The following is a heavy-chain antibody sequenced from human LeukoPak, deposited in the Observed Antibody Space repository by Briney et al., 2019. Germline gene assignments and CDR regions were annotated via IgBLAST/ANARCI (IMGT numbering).Heavy chain of an antibody. D-gene: IGHD3-10*01. Sequence: SETLSLTCAVSGGSISSNNWWGWVRQPPGKGLEWIGEIYHSGSTYYTPSLKSRVTISVDTSKNQFSLKLSSVTAADTAVYYCARHIRVTVVQNWFAPWGQGTLVTVSS. CDR1: GGSISSNNW. J-gene: IGHJ5*02. CDR3: ARHIRVTVVQNWFAP. V-gene: IGHV4-4*02. CDR2: IYHSGST.